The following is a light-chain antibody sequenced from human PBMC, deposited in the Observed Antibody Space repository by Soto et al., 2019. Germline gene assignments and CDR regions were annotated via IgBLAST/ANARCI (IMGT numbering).Light chain of an antibody. CDR2: GTS. V-gene: IGKV3-15*01. CDR1: QNISRS. J-gene: IGKJ5*01. CDR3: QQYNEWPPLT. Sequence: EMDITQSPVTLSVSRGERATLSCRASQNISRSLAWYQQKPGQGPSLLIYGTSTRAGGVPARFSGGGSGTEFTLTISSLQSEDFAVYYCQQYNEWPPLTFGQGTRLEIK.